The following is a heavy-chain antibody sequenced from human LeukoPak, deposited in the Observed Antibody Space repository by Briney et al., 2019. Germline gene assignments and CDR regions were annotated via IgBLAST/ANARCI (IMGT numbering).Heavy chain of an antibody. CDR3: ASPLDYGDASGFDY. V-gene: IGHV1-69*05. J-gene: IGHJ4*02. CDR2: IIPLFGTT. D-gene: IGHD4-17*01. Sequence: ASVKVSCKASRGTFSSYAITWVRQAPGQGLEWMGGIIPLFGTTNYAQKFQGRVTITTDESTSTAYMELSSLRSEDTAVYFCASPLDYGDASGFDYWGQGTLVTVSS. CDR1: RGTFSSYA.